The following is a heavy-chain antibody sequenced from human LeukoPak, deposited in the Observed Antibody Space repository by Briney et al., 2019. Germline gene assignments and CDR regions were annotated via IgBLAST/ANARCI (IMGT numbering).Heavy chain of an antibody. CDR2: IKEDGSEE. CDR1: GFTFSNYW. D-gene: IGHD2-2*01. J-gene: IGHJ3*02. CDR3: ARDLGQLPRGAFDI. Sequence: GGSLRLSCAASGFTFSNYWMSWVRQAPGKGLEWVANIKEDGSEEYYVDSVKGRFTISRDNAKNSLFLQMNSLRAEDTALYYCARDLGQLPRGAFDIWGQGTVVTVSS. V-gene: IGHV3-7*03.